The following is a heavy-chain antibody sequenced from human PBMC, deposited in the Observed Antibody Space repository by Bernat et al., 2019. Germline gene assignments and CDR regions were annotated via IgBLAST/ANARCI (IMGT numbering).Heavy chain of an antibody. V-gene: IGHV3-23*04. CDR3: AKGLILIVVDNY. CDR2: ITGSGGIT. CDR1: GFTFSSYG. D-gene: IGHD3-22*01. J-gene: IGHJ4*02. Sequence: VQLVESGGGVVQPGGSLRLSCAASGFTFSSYGMHWVRQAPGMGLEWVSTITGSGGITYYADSVKGRFTISRDNSKNTLYLQMHSLRAEDTAVYYCAKGLILIVVDNYWGQGTLVTVSS.